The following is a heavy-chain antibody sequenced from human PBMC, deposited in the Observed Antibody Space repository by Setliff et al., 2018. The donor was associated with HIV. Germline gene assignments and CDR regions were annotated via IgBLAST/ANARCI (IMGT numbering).Heavy chain of an antibody. D-gene: IGHD2-8*02. Sequence: SENLSLTCFVSGVSISGHFWGWIRRPPGKGLEWIGYIYTSGTTEYNPSLDSRVTISVDTSRDQFSLNLRSVTAADTALYFCARLIHTGLLYFDYWGLGMLVTVS. CDR1: GVSISGHF. V-gene: IGHV4-4*09. CDR2: IYTSGTT. CDR3: ARLIHTGLLYFDY. J-gene: IGHJ4*02.